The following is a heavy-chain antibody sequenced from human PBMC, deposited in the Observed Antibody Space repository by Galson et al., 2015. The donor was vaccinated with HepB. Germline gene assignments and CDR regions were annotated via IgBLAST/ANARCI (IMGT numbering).Heavy chain of an antibody. CDR1: GFTFSDYG. Sequence: SLRLSCAASGFTFSDYGMHWVRQAPGKGLEWVSSISSGSSIIYYAVSVKGRFTISRDNAKNSLYLQMNSLRAEDTAVYYCARDISGNGPEEGDSWGQGTLVTVSS. D-gene: IGHD1-1*01. CDR3: ARDISGNGPEEGDS. V-gene: IGHV3-21*01. J-gene: IGHJ4*02. CDR2: ISSGSSII.